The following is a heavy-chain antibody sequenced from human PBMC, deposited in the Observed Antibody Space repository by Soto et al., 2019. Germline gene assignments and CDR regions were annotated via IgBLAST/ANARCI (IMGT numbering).Heavy chain of an antibody. J-gene: IGHJ5*02. CDR2: ISGSGGST. CDR1: GFTFSSYA. D-gene: IGHD6-6*01. Sequence: GGSLRLSCAASGFTFSSYAMSWVRQAPGKGLEWVSAISGSGGSTYYADSVKGRFTISRDNSKNTLYLQMNSLRAEDTAVYYCAKDKVLAARRPNWFDPWGQGTLVTVSS. CDR3: AKDKVLAARRPNWFDP. V-gene: IGHV3-23*01.